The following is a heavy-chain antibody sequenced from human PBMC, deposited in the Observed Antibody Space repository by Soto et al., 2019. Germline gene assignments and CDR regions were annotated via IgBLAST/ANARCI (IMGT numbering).Heavy chain of an antibody. J-gene: IGHJ6*02. CDR3: ASLGGDYYYGMDV. CDR1: GGSISSSNW. CDR2: IYHSGST. D-gene: IGHD3-16*01. Sequence: SETLSLTWAVSGGSISSSNWWSWVRQPPGKGLEWIGEIYHSGSTNYNPSLKSRVTISVDKSKNQFSLKLSSVTAADTAVYYCASLGGDYYYGMDVWGQGTTVTVSS. V-gene: IGHV4-4*02.